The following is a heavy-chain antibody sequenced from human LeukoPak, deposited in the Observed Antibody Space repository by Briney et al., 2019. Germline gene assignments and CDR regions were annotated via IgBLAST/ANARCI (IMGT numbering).Heavy chain of an antibody. CDR2: INPNSGGT. J-gene: IGHJ3*02. CDR1: GYTFTGYY. Sequence: ASVKVSCKASGYTFTGYYMHWVRQAPRQGLEWMGWINPNSGGTNYAQKFQGRVTMTRDTSITTAYMELSRLRSDDTAVYYCARQGSHSSSWRNDAFDIWGQGTMVTVSS. V-gene: IGHV1-2*02. D-gene: IGHD6-13*01. CDR3: ARQGSHSSSWRNDAFDI.